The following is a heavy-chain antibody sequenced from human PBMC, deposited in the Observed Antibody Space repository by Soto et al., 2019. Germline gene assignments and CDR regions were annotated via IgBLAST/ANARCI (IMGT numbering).Heavy chain of an antibody. V-gene: IGHV1-3*01. CDR1: GYTFTSYS. CDR3: ARDDLRDYYYYYGMDV. Sequence: ASVKVSCKASGYTFTSYSMHWVRQAPGQRLEWMGWINAGNGNTKYSQKFQGRVTITRDTSASTAYMELSSLRSEDTAVYYCARDDLRDYYYYYGMDVWGQGTTVTVSS. CDR2: INAGNGNT. J-gene: IGHJ6*02.